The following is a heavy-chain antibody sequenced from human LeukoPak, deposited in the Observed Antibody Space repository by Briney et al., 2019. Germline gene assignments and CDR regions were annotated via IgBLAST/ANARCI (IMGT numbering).Heavy chain of an antibody. CDR2: INPSVGST. CDR1: GYPFTSYY. CDR3: ARATLSTLGDDY. V-gene: IGHV1-46*01. Sequence: ASVKVSCKASGYPFTSYYMHWVRQAPGQGLEWMGIINPSVGSTNYAQKFQGRVTMTRDTSTSTVYMELSSLRSEDTAVYYCARATLSTLGDDYWGQGTLVTVSS. D-gene: IGHD4-11*01. J-gene: IGHJ4*02.